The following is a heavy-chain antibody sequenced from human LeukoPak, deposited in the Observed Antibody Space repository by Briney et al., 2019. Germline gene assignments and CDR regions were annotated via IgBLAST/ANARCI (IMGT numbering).Heavy chain of an antibody. CDR1: GGSFSGYY. V-gene: IGHV4-34*01. CDR3: ARGRYCSSTSCYYYYYYGMDV. CDR2: INHSGST. J-gene: IGHJ6*02. D-gene: IGHD2-2*01. Sequence: SETLSLTCAVYGGSFSGYYWSWIRQPPGKGLEWIGEINHSGSTNYNPSLKSRVTISVDTSKNQFFLKLSSVTAADTAVYYCARGRYCSSTSCYYYYYYGMDVWGQGTTVTVSS.